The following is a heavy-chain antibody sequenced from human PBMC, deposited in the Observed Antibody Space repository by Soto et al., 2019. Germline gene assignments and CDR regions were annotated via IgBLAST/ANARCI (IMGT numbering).Heavy chain of an antibody. CDR1: GDISTSY. CDR3: AGTRYGGNDFDY. CDR2: IYYRGSA. D-gene: IGHD2-15*01. J-gene: IGHJ4*02. V-gene: IGHV4-59*01. Sequence: PSETLSLTCSVSGDISTSYWTWIRQPPGKGLEWIGYIYYRGSANYNPSLESRVTISVDTSKSHFSLKLRSVTAADTAKYYCAGTRYGGNDFDYWGQGARVTVSS.